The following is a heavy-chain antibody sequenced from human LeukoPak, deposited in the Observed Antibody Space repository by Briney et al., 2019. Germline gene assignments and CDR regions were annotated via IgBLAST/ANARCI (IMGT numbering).Heavy chain of an antibody. CDR1: GGSINTNGHY. Sequence: SETLSLTCTVSGGSINTNGHYWGWIRQSPGKGLEWIGSISYSRTTYYNPSLRSRVTISADTSKSQFSLKLSSVTAADTAIYFCARHFDFWGQGTTVTVSS. V-gene: IGHV4-39*01. CDR2: ISYSRTT. CDR3: ARHFDF. J-gene: IGHJ6*02.